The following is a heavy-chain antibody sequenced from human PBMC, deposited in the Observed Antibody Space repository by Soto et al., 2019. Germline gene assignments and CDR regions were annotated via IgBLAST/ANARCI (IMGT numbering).Heavy chain of an antibody. V-gene: IGHV1-69*08. CDR2: IITFVGKA. CDR3: ARVTGGHDSGGNYMDV. CDR1: GGTLSSYS. Sequence: QVQLVQSGPEVKKPGSSVKVSCKTSGGTLSSYSISWVRQAPGQGPEWGGRIITFVGKANVAQQFQGRVTITADRSTDTTYMELRRLTSDDTAVYYGARVTGGHDSGGNYMDVWGTGPTVTVSS. J-gene: IGHJ6*03. D-gene: IGHD5-12*01.